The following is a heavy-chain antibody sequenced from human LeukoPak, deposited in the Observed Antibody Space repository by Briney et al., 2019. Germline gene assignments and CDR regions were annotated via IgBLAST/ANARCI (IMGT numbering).Heavy chain of an antibody. Sequence: GGSLRLSCAASGFTFSSYEMNWVRQAPGKGLEWVSYISSSGSIMYYADSVKGRFTISRDNAKNSLYLQMNSLRADDTAVYYCARQNSGYDVWYYYYYMDVWGKGTTVTISS. V-gene: IGHV3-48*03. J-gene: IGHJ6*03. D-gene: IGHD5-12*01. CDR3: ARQNSGYDVWYYYYYMDV. CDR2: ISSSGSIM. CDR1: GFTFSSYE.